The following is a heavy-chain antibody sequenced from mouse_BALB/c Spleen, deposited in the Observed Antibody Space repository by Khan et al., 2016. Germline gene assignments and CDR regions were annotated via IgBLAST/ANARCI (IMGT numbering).Heavy chain of an antibody. CDR3: ARSYYVYFALDY. J-gene: IGHJ4*01. Sequence: QVQLQQPGAELARPGASVKLSCKASGYTFTDYYINWLKQRTGQGPEWIGEIFPGSGKTNYNEKFQDTATLASDESSSTAYMQLSRLTSEDTAVYCFARSYYVYFALDYWGQGTSVTVSS. V-gene: IGHV1-77*01. CDR2: IFPGSGKT. CDR1: GYTFTDYY. D-gene: IGHD1-2*01.